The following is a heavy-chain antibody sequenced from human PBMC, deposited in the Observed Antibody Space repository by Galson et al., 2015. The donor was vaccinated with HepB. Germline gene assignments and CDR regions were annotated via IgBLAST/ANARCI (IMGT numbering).Heavy chain of an antibody. CDR1: GGTFSSYA. V-gene: IGHV1-69*10. Sequence: SCKASGGTFSSYAISWVRQAPGQGLEWMGGIIPILGIANYAQKFQGRVTITADKSTSTAYMELSSLRSEDTAVYYCAGVGYKVAAAGTGWFDPWGQGTLVTVSS. D-gene: IGHD6-13*01. CDR3: AGVGYKVAAAGTGWFDP. J-gene: IGHJ5*02. CDR2: IIPILGIA.